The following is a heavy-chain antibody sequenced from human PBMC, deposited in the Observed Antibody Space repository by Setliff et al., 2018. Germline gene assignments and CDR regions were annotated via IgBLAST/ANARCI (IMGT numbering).Heavy chain of an antibody. V-gene: IGHV1-46*01. CDR1: GYTFTSHY. D-gene: IGHD3-16*01. J-gene: IGHJ4*02. CDR3: ARVYAYSYGFDY. Sequence: ASVKVSCKASGYTFTSHYMHLVRQAPGQGLEWMGIINPSGGSTSYAQKFQGRATMTRDTSTSTVYMELSSLRAEDTAVYYCARVYAYSYGFDYWGQGTPVTVSS. CDR2: INPSGGST.